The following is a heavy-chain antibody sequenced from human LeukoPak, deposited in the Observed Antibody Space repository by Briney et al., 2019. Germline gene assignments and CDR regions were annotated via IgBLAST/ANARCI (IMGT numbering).Heavy chain of an antibody. D-gene: IGHD4-17*01. CDR2: IIPIFGTA. J-gene: IGHJ4*02. CDR3: ARGYGDYYFDY. CDR1: GGTFSSYA. V-gene: IGHV1-69*06. Sequence: SVKVSCKASGGTFSSYAISWVRQAPGQGLEWMGGIIPIFGTANYAQKFQGRVTITADKSTGTAYMELSSLRSEDTAVYYCARGYGDYYFDYWGQGTLVTVSS.